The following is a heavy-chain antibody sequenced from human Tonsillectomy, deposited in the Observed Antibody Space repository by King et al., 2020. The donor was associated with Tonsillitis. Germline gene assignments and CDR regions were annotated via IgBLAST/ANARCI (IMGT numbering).Heavy chain of an antibody. CDR2: IKSKTDGGTT. V-gene: IGHV3-15*01. D-gene: IGHD2-2*01. J-gene: IGHJ6*03. CDR1: GFTFSNAW. Sequence: VQLVESGGGLVKPGGSLRLSCAASGFTFSNAWMSWVRQAPGKGLEWVGRIKSKTDGGTTDYAAPVKGRFTISRDDSKNTLYLQMNSLKTEDTAVYYCTTPIVVVPYMDVWGKGTTVTVSS. CDR3: TTPIVVVPYMDV.